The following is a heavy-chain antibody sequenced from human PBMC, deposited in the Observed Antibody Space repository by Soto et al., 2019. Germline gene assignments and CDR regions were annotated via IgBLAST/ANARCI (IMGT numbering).Heavy chain of an antibody. CDR3: VRPLDYYDTSGPDF. D-gene: IGHD3-22*01. CDR1: GFTFSGYA. CDR2: ISYHGDGK. Sequence: QVPLVESGGGVVQPGRSLRLSCAVSGFTFSGYAMHWVRQAPGKGLEWVAAISYHGDGKHYADSVMGRLAISRDNSDNTLYLQMNSLRPEDTAVYSCVRPLDYYDTSGPDFWGQGTVVTVSS. V-gene: IGHV3-30*03. J-gene: IGHJ4*02.